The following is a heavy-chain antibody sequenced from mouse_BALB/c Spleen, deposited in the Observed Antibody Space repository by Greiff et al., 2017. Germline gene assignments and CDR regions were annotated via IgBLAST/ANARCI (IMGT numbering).Heavy chain of an antibody. CDR1: GYAFSSYW. Sequence: QVQLQQSGAELVRPGSSVKISCKASGYAFSSYWMNWVKQRPGQGLEWIGQIYPGDGDTNYNGKFKGKATLTADKSSSTAYMQLSSLTSEDSAVYYCASLGLWLRRAMDYWGQGTSVTVSS. CDR2: IYPGDGDT. CDR3: ASLGLWLRRAMDY. J-gene: IGHJ4*01. D-gene: IGHD2-2*01. V-gene: IGHV1-80*01.